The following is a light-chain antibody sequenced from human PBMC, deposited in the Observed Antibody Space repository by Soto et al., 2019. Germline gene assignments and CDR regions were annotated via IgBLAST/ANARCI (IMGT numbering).Light chain of an antibody. CDR3: QQYGSSPWT. Sequence: EIVVTQSPGTLSXXPGXXXXXXXRSSLSVASRYLAWYQQKPGQAPRLLIYATSSGATGIPDRFSGSGSGSDFTLTISRLEPEDFAVYYCQQYGSSPWTFGQGTKVDI. J-gene: IGKJ1*01. CDR2: ATS. V-gene: IGKV3-20*01. CDR1: LSVASRY.